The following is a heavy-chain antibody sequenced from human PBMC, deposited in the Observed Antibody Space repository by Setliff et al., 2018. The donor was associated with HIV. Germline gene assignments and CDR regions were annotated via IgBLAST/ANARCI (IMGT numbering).Heavy chain of an antibody. CDR2: ISSSSTHI. D-gene: IGHD7-27*01. V-gene: IGHV3-21*01. Sequence: GGSLRLSCAASGFTFSSYSMNWVRQAPGKGLEWVSSISSSSTHIYYADSVKGRFTISRDNAKNSLYLQMNSLRAEDTAVYYCATDLHWAFDYWGQGSLVTVSS. CDR1: GFTFSSYS. J-gene: IGHJ4*02. CDR3: ATDLHWAFDY.